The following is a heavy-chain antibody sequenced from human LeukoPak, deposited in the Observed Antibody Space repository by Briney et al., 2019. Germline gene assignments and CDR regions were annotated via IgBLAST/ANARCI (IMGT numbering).Heavy chain of an antibody. CDR2: INSDGSWT. CDR1: GNYW. CDR3: LRDLNWSLDQ. V-gene: IGHV3-74*01. Sequence: GGSLRLSCAASGNYWMHWVRQAPGKGLVWVSHINSDGSWTSYADSVKGRFTISRDNAKNTLYLQMNSLRAEDTAVYYCLRDLNWSLDQWGQGTLVTVSS. J-gene: IGHJ4*02. D-gene: IGHD1-20*01.